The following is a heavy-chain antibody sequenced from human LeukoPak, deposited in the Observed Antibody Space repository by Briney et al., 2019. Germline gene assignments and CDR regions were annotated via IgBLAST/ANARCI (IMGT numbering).Heavy chain of an antibody. CDR3: ARGFPPRGSSGYQDAFDI. D-gene: IGHD6-13*01. V-gene: IGHV3-48*01. CDR2: ISSSSSTI. J-gene: IGHJ3*02. CDR1: GFTFSSYS. Sequence: PGGSLRLSCAASGFTFSSYSMNWVRQAPGKGLEWVSYISSSSSTIYYADSVKGRFTISRDNAKNSLYLQMNSLRAEDTAVYYCARGFPPRGSSGYQDAFDIWGQGTMVTVSS.